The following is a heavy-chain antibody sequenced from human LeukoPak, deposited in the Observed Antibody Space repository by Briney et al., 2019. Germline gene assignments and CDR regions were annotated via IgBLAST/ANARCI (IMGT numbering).Heavy chain of an antibody. CDR2: IGTVGDT. CDR1: GFSFSTSD. D-gene: IGHD3-10*01. V-gene: IGHV3-13*04. J-gene: IGHJ4*02. CDR3: ARVLPGSGSYDY. Sequence: GGSLRLSCAASGFSFSTSDMHWVRQSTGKGLEWVSAIGTVGDTYYAASVRGQFTISREDDKSSLYLQMNNLRVGDTAVYYCARVLPGSGSYDYWGQGTLVSVSS.